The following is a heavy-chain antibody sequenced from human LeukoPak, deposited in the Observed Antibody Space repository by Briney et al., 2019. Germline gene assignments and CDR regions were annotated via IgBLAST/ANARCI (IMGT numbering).Heavy chain of an antibody. D-gene: IGHD1-26*01. J-gene: IGHJ3*02. Sequence: GGSLRLSCAASGFTFSSYSMNWVRQAPGKGLEWVSSISSGSGYIYYADSVKGRFTISRDNARNSLYLQLNSLTAEDTAVYYCARDQGGSYYLDAFDIWGQGTMVTVSS. CDR1: GFTFSSYS. V-gene: IGHV3-21*01. CDR3: ARDQGGSYYLDAFDI. CDR2: ISSGSGYI.